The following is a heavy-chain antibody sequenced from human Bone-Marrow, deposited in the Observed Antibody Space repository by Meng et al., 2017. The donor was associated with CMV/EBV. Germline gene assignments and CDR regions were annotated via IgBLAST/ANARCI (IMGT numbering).Heavy chain of an antibody. Sequence: SETLSLTCAVYGGSFSGYYWSWIRQPPGKGLEWIGEINHSGSTNYNPSLKSRVTISVDTSKNQFSLKLSSVTAADTAVYYCASSYYYDSSGYLYWGQGTLVTVSS. D-gene: IGHD3-22*01. V-gene: IGHV4-34*01. J-gene: IGHJ4*02. CDR1: GGSFSGYY. CDR2: INHSGST. CDR3: ASSYYYDSSGYLY.